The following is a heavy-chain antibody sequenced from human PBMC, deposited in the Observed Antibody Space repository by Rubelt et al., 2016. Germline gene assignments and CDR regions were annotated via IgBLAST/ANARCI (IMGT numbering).Heavy chain of an antibody. CDR2: IYYSGST. D-gene: IGHD5-18*01. Sequence: QVQLQESGPGLVKPSETLSLTCTVSGGSISSYYWGWIRQPPGKGLEWIGFIYYSGSTNYTPSLKGRVTISGDTSTNQLSLNLSSVTAADTAVYYCAMGGYSYGRELNYAMDVWGQGTTVTVSS. V-gene: IGHV4-59*01. J-gene: IGHJ6*02. CDR3: AMGGYSYGRELNYAMDV. CDR1: GGSISSYY.